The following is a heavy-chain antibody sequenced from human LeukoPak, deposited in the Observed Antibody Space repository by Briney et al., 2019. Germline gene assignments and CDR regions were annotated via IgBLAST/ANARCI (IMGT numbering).Heavy chain of an antibody. V-gene: IGHV3-21*01. D-gene: IGHD6-19*01. CDR2: IGSVTTYI. Sequence: AGSLRLSCAASGFTFSDYTMNWVRQAPGKGLEWVSSIGSVTTYIYYADSVKGRFTISRDNAKNSLSLQMNSLRAEDTAVYYCARAIAVAGPSYFDYWGQGTLVTVSS. J-gene: IGHJ4*02. CDR3: ARAIAVAGPSYFDY. CDR1: GFTFSDYT.